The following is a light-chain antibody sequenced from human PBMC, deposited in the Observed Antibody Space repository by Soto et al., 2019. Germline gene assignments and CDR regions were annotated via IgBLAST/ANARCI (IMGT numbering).Light chain of an antibody. J-gene: IGLJ2*01. V-gene: IGLV2-18*02. Sequence: QSVLTQPPSVSGSPGQSVSISCTGTSSDVGRYNHVSWYQQPPGTAPKLMIYDVSNRPSGVPDRFSGSKSGNTASLTISGLQAEDEAEYYCSSYTGSSTLVVFGGGTKVNVL. CDR2: DVS. CDR3: SSYTGSSTLVV. CDR1: SSDVGRYNH.